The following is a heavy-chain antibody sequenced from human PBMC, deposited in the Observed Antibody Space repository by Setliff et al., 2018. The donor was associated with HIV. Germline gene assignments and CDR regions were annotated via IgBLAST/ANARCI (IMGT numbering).Heavy chain of an antibody. J-gene: IGHJ4*02. CDR3: ARNPRPIAAAGFDLDY. CDR2: ISSSGSYI. D-gene: IGHD6-13*01. Sequence: PGGSLRLSCTVSGFTFNGYSMNWVRQAPGKGLEWVSSISSSGSYIYYADSVKGRFAISRDNAKNSIHLQINSLRAEDTAVYYCARNPRPIAAAGFDLDYWGQGTMVTVSS. V-gene: IGHV3-21*06. CDR1: GFTFNGYS.